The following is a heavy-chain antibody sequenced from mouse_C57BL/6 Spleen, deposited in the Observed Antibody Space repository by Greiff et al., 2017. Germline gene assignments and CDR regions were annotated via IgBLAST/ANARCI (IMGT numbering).Heavy chain of an antibody. Sequence: VQVVESGPGLVQPSQSLSITCTVSGFSLTSYGVHWVRQSPGKGLEWLGVIWSGGSTDYNAAFISRLSISKDNSKSQVFFKMNSLQADDTAIYYCARSVSPPYYYAMDYWGQGTSVTVSS. V-gene: IGHV2-2*01. D-gene: IGHD6-1*01. CDR1: GFSLTSYG. CDR2: IWSGGST. CDR3: ARSVSPPYYYAMDY. J-gene: IGHJ4*01.